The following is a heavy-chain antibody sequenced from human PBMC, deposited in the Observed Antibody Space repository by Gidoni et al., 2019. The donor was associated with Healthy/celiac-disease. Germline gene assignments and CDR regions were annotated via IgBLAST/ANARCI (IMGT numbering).Heavy chain of an antibody. V-gene: IGHV3-30*18. CDR1: GFTFSIYG. D-gene: IGHD1-26*01. CDR2: ISYDGTNK. J-gene: IGHJ4*02. CDR3: AKDRLGATTYDY. Sequence: QVQLVESGGGVVQPGRSLRLSCAASGFTFSIYGMHWVRQAPGKGLEWVAVISYDGTNKYYADSVKGRFTISRDNSKNTLYLQMNSLRAEDTAVYYCAKDRLGATTYDYWGQGTLVSVSS.